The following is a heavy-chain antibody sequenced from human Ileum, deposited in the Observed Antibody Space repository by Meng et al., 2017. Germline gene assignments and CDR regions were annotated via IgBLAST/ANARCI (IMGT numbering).Heavy chain of an antibody. CDR1: GFTFSSYN. D-gene: IGHD2-21*01. Sequence: GGSLRLSCAASGFTFSSYNMHWVRQAPAKGLESVSAISSDGGSTYYADSVKGRFTISRDNSKNTLYLQMGSLRSEDTAVYYCAREDKGDYDYWGQGTLVTVSS. V-gene: IGHV3-64*02. J-gene: IGHJ4*02. CDR3: AREDKGDYDY. CDR2: ISSDGGST.